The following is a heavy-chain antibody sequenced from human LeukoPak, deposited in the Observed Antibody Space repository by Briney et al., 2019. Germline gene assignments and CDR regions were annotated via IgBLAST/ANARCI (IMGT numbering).Heavy chain of an antibody. CDR2: IYYSGST. V-gene: IGHV4-39*07. CDR1: GGSISSSSYY. Sequence: PSETLSLTCTVSGGSISSSSYYWGWIRQPPGKGLEWIGSIYYSGSTNYDPSLKSRVTMSVDTSKNQFSLKLSSVTAADTAVYYCARDPSSGSYFDYWGQGTLVTVSS. D-gene: IGHD1-26*01. CDR3: ARDPSSGSYFDY. J-gene: IGHJ4*02.